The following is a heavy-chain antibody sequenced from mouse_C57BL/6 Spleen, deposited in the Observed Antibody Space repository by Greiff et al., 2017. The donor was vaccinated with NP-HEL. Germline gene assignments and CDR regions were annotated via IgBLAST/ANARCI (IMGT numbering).Heavy chain of an antibody. CDR2: ISSGGDYI. V-gene: IGHV5-9-1*02. CDR3: TRAYGSSYYYAMDY. D-gene: IGHD1-1*01. Sequence: EVMLVESGAGLVKPGGSLKLSCAASGFTFSSYAMSWVRQTPEKRLEWVAYISSGGDYIYYADTVKGRFTISRDNARNTLYLQMSSLKSEDTAMYYCTRAYGSSYYYAMDYWGQGTSVTVSS. J-gene: IGHJ4*01. CDR1: GFTFSSYA.